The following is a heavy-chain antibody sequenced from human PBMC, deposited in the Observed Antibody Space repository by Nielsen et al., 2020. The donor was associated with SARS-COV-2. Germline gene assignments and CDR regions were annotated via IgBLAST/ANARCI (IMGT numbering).Heavy chain of an antibody. CDR2: MYYSGNT. V-gene: IGHV4-59*01. D-gene: IGHD3-22*01. CDR3: ARDRQTYFYDSGGYNSYWYFDL. CDR1: GGAISSYY. J-gene: IGHJ2*01. Sequence: SETLSLTCTVSGGAISSYYWSWIRQPPGKGLEWIGNMYYSGNTNYNPSLKSRVTISVDTSKNQLSLKLSSVTAADTAVYYCARDRQTYFYDSGGYNSYWYFDLWGRGTLVTVSS.